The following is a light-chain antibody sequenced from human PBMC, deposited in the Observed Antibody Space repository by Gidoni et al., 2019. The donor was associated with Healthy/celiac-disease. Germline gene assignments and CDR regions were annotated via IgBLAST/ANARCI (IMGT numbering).Light chain of an antibody. J-gene: IGKJ1*01. CDR2: GAS. Sequence: IVFTHSPGTLSLSPGERATLSCRASQCVSSSYLARYQQKPGQPPRLLIYGASSRATGLPDRFSGSGAGTDFTLTISRLEAEDFAVDYCQQYGSSTRTFGQGTKVEIK. CDR3: QQYGSSTRT. CDR1: QCVSSSY. V-gene: IGKV3-20*01.